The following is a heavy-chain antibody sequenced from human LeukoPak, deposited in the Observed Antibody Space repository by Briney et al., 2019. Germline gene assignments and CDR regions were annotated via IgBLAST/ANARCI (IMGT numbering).Heavy chain of an antibody. V-gene: IGHV4-59*01. CDR1: GGSISRYY. CDR3: ARGEGPKYFQH. CDR2: IYYSGSS. Sequence: SETLSLTCTGSGGSISRYYWSWIRQPPGKGLEWIGYIYYSGSSKYNPYLKSRVTISVDTSKNQFSLKLNSVTATDTAVYYCARGEGPKYFQHWGQGTLVTVSS. J-gene: IGHJ1*01.